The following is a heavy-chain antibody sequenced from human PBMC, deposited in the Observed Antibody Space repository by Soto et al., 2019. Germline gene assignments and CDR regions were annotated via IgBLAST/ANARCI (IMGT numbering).Heavy chain of an antibody. CDR1: GYTFTGYY. CDR3: ARDRTYSSSLRYYHYGMDV. D-gene: IGHD6-6*01. Sequence: ASVKVSCKASGYTFTGYYMHWVRQAPGQGLEWMGWINPNSGGTNYAQMFQGRVTMTRDTSISTAYMELSRLRSDDTAVYYCARDRTYSSSLRYYHYGMDVWGQGTTVTVSS. J-gene: IGHJ6*02. V-gene: IGHV1-2*02. CDR2: INPNSGGT.